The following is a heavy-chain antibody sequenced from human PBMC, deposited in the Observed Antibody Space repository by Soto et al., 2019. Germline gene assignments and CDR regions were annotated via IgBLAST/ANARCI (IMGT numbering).Heavy chain of an antibody. CDR1: GDSLSSYY. Sequence: SETLSLTCTVSGDSLSSYYWSWIRQPAGKGLEWIGRIQSSGSTNYNPSFKSRVTMSVDTSKIQFSLKLNSVTAADTAVYYCAREGGYSGNYYTHFDYWGQGTLVTVSS. CDR2: IQSSGST. V-gene: IGHV4-4*07. D-gene: IGHD1-26*01. CDR3: AREGGYSGNYYTHFDY. J-gene: IGHJ4*02.